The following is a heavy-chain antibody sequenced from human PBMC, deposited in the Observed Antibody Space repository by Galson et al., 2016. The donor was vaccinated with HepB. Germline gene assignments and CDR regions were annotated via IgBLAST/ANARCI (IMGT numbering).Heavy chain of an antibody. J-gene: IGHJ4*02. CDR1: GGSFSGYF. D-gene: IGHD1-26*01. V-gene: IGHV4-34*01. CDR2: TDHTGSA. Sequence: SETLSLTCVVSGGSFSGYFWAWIRQSPEKGLEWIGETDHTGSANYNPFFESRVTMSVDPSERRFSLQMSSVTAADTAVYYCARNIVGAHRYWGQGIRVALSS. CDR3: ARNIVGAHRY.